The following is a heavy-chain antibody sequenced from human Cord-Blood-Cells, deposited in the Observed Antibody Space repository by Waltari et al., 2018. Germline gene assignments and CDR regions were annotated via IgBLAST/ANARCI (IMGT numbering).Heavy chain of an antibody. CDR1: GGSFSGYY. CDR2: INHSGST. J-gene: IGHJ3*02. Sequence: QVQLQQWGAGLLKPSETLSLTCAVYGGSFSGYYWSWIRQPPGKGLEWIGEINHSGSTNYNPSLKSRVTISVDTSKNQFSLKLSSVTAADMAVYYCAREVVVAATPGGAFDIWGQGTMVTVSS. V-gene: IGHV4-34*01. CDR3: AREVVVAATPGGAFDI. D-gene: IGHD2-15*01.